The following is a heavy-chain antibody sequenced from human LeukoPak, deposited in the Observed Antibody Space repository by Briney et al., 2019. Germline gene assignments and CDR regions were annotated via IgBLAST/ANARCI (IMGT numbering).Heavy chain of an antibody. J-gene: IGHJ4*02. Sequence: GGSLRLSCAASGLTFSSYSMNWVRQAPGKGLEWVSYISSSSSTIYYADSVKGRFTISRDNAKNSLYLQMNSLRAEDTAVYYCARIGFVFGGVIADYWGQGTLVTVSS. D-gene: IGHD3-16*02. V-gene: IGHV3-48*04. CDR2: ISSSSSTI. CDR3: ARIGFVFGGVIADY. CDR1: GLTFSSYS.